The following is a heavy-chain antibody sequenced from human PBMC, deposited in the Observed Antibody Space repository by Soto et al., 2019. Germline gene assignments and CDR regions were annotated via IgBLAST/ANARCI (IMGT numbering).Heavy chain of an antibody. V-gene: IGHV3-21*04. Sequence: GGSLRLSCAASGFTFSSYGMHWVRQAPGKGLEWVSSISSSSSYIYYADSVKGRFTISRDNAKNSLYLQMNSLRSEDTAVYYCARALIAPWYSSSWHEWHGSLEIWGQGIMVTVSS. CDR2: ISSSSSYI. D-gene: IGHD6-13*01. J-gene: IGHJ3*02. CDR1: GFTFSSYG. CDR3: ARALIAPWYSSSWHEWHGSLEI.